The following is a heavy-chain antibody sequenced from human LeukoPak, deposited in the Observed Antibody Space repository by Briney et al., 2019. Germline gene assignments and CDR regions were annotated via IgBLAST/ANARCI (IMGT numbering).Heavy chain of an antibody. J-gene: IGHJ4*02. CDR2: IYYTGST. D-gene: IGHD5-12*01. Sequence: SETLSLTCAVSGGSISRSGYSWSWIRQPPGKGLEWIGYIYYTGSTYYNPSLKSRLTISLDTSKNQFSLKLNSVTAADTAVYYCARASGYDWESFYDYWGQGTLVTASS. V-gene: IGHV4-30-4*07. CDR3: ARASGYDWESFYDY. CDR1: GGSISRSGYS.